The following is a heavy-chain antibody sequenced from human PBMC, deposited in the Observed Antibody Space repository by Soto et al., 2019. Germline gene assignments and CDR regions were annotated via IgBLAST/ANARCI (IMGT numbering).Heavy chain of an antibody. CDR1: GFTFSSYG. CDR2: IWYDGSNK. V-gene: IGHV3-33*01. D-gene: IGHD3-10*01. CDR3: ARAGSITMVRGVNYGMDV. J-gene: IGHJ6*02. Sequence: GGSLRLSCAASGFTFSSYGMHWVRQAPGKGLEWVAVIWYDGSNKYYADSVEGRFTISRDNSKNTLYLQMNSLRAEDTAVYYCARAGSITMVRGVNYGMDVWGQGTTVTVSS.